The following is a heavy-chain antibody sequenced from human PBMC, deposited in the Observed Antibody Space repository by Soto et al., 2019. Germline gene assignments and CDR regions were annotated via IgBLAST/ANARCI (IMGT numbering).Heavy chain of an antibody. CDR1: GGTFSSYT. V-gene: IGHV1-69*08. CDR3: ARDNETTYYDILTGNGAFDI. J-gene: IGHJ3*02. D-gene: IGHD3-9*01. CDR2: IIPILGIA. Sequence: QVQLVQSGAEVKKPGSSVKVSCKASGGTFSSYTISWVRQAPGQGLEWMGRIIPILGIANYAQKFQGRVTITADKSXXTXYMXLSSLRSEDTAVYYCARDNETTYYDILTGNGAFDIWGQGTMVTVSS.